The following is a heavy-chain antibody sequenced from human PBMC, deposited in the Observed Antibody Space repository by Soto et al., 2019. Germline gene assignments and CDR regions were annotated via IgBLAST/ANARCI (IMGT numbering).Heavy chain of an antibody. J-gene: IGHJ6*02. CDR3: AGPTVTDLYYGMDV. V-gene: IGHV4-34*01. D-gene: IGHD4-17*01. CDR2: INHSGST. Sequence: SETLSLTCAVYGGSFSGYYWSWIRQPPGKGLEWIGEINHSGSTNYNPSLKSRVTISVDTSKNQFSLKLSSVTAADTAVYYCAGPTVTDLYYGMDVWGQGTTVTVSS. CDR1: GGSFSGYY.